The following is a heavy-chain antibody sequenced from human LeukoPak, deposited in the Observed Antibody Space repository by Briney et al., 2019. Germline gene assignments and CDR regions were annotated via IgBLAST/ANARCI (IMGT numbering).Heavy chain of an antibody. CDR1: GGSFNDYF. Sequence: SETLSLTCAVYGGSFNDYFWTRIRQPPGKGLEWIGEVYNGGSTNYNPSLKSRVIISVDTSKNQFSLRLSSVTAADTAVYYCARGRLGSVVFEGYYYFMDVWGKGTTVTVSS. V-gene: IGHV4-34*01. CDR2: VYNGGST. J-gene: IGHJ6*03. CDR3: ARGRLGSVVFEGYYYFMDV. D-gene: IGHD3-22*01.